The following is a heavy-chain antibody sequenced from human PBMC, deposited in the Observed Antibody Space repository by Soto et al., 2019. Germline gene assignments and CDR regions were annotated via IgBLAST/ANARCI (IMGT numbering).Heavy chain of an antibody. CDR3: ARDRYFDL. CDR2: IFYNGST. Sequence: QVQLQESGPGLVKPSQTLSLTCSGSGDPINSGGYFWSWIRQLPGKGLEWIGNIFYNGSTYYNPSLKSRVTISLDTSKSQFSLNLSSVTAADTAVYFCARDRYFDLWGRGTLVTVSS. J-gene: IGHJ2*01. V-gene: IGHV4-31*03. CDR1: GDPINSGGYF.